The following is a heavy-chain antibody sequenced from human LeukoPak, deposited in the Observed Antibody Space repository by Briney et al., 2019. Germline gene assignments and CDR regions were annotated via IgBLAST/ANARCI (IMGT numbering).Heavy chain of an antibody. CDR1: GGTFSSYA. CDR2: IIPIFGTA. D-gene: IGHD3-10*01. V-gene: IGHV1-69*13. CDR3: ASSFITMVRGVIMYYYGMDV. J-gene: IGHJ6*02. Sequence: ASVNVSCKASGGTFSSYAISWVRQSPGQGLEWMGGIIPIFGTANYAQKFQGRVTITADESTSTAYMELSSLRSEDTAVYYCASSFITMVRGVIMYYYGMDVWGQGTTVTVSS.